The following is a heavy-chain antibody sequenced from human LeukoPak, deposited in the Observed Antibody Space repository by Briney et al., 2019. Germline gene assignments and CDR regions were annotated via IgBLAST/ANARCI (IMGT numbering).Heavy chain of an antibody. D-gene: IGHD5-18*01. V-gene: IGHV3-23*01. CDR1: GFTFSSYA. CDR2: ISGSGGST. Sequence: PGGSLRLSCAASGFTFSSYAMNWVRQAPGKGLEWVSAISGSGGSTYYADSVKGRFTISRDNSKNTLYLQMNSLRAEDTAVYYCAKGGYSYGYAFDYWGQGTLVTVSS. CDR3: AKGGYSYGYAFDY. J-gene: IGHJ4*02.